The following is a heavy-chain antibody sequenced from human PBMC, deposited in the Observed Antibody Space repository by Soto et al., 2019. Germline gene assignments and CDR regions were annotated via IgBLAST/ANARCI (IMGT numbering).Heavy chain of an antibody. Sequence: ASVKVSCTASGYTFTSYGISWVRQAPGQGLEWMGWISAYNGNTNYAQRLQGRVTMTTDTSTSTAYMELRSLRSDDTAVYYCAREVGSGWYNDAFDIWGQGTMVTVSS. D-gene: IGHD6-19*01. CDR3: AREVGSGWYNDAFDI. CDR2: ISAYNGNT. J-gene: IGHJ3*02. V-gene: IGHV1-18*01. CDR1: GYTFTSYG.